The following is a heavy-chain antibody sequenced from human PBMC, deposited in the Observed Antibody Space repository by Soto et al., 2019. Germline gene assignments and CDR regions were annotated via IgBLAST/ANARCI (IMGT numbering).Heavy chain of an antibody. CDR1: GGSVSSGSYY. CDR3: ARGGCGPLRYYYGMDV. V-gene: IGHV4-61*01. Sequence: SETLSLTCTASGGSVSSGSYYWSWIRQPPGKGLEWIGYIYYSGSTNYNPSLKSRVTISVDTSKNQFSLKLSSVTAADTAVYYCARGGCGPLRYYYGMDVWGQGTTVTVSS. D-gene: IGHD2-21*01. CDR2: IYYSGST. J-gene: IGHJ6*02.